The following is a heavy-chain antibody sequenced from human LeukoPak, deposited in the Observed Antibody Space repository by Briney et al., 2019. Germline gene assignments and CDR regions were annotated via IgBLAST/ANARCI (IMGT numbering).Heavy chain of an antibody. CDR1: GDSISSSRHY. Sequence: SQTLSLTCTVSGDSISSSRHYWSWIRQPPGKGLEWIGEINHSGSTNYNPSLKSRVTISVDKSKNQFSLKLSSVTAADTAVYYCARDKGQYGSGTRGFTWFDPWGQGTLVTVSS. D-gene: IGHD3-10*01. CDR2: INHSGST. CDR3: ARDKGQYGSGTRGFTWFDP. V-gene: IGHV4-39*07. J-gene: IGHJ5*02.